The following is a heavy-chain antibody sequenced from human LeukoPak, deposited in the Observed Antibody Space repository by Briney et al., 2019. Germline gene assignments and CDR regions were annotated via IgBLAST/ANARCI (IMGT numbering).Heavy chain of an antibody. V-gene: IGHV4-59*01. Sequence: SETLSLTCTVSGGSISSYYWSWIRQPPGKGLEWIGYIYDSGSTNYNPSLKSRVTISVDTSKNQFSLKLSSVTAADTAVYYCARVRSGYDYRRLGHGGYYYYYMDVWGKGTTVTVSS. CDR2: IYDSGST. CDR3: ARVRSGYDYRRLGHGGYYYYYMDV. J-gene: IGHJ6*03. CDR1: GGSISSYY. D-gene: IGHD5-12*01.